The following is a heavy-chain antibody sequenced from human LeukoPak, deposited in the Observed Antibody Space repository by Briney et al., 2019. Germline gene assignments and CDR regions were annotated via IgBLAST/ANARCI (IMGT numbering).Heavy chain of an antibody. V-gene: IGHV4-39*01. CDR2: IYYSGTT. J-gene: IGHJ6*03. CDR1: GASISTSTYY. CDR3: ARQVSDYYYHYMDV. Sequence: SETRSLTSTVSGASISTSTYYWGWVRQPRGKGLEWMGNIYYSGTTYYNPSLKSRVTISQDTSRNRFSLMLSSVTAADTAIYFCARQVSDYYYHYMDVWGEGTTVIVSS.